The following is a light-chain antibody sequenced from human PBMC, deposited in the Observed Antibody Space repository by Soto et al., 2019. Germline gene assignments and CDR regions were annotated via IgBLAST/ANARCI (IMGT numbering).Light chain of an antibody. Sequence: QSVLTQPPSVSGAPGQRVTISCTGSSSNIGAGYDVHWYQQLPGTAPKLLIYGNSNRPSGVPDRFSGSKSGTSASLAITGLQAEVEADYYCQSYDSRLSGWVFGGGTKLTVL. J-gene: IGLJ3*02. CDR1: SSNIGAGYD. CDR3: QSYDSRLSGWV. CDR2: GNS. V-gene: IGLV1-40*01.